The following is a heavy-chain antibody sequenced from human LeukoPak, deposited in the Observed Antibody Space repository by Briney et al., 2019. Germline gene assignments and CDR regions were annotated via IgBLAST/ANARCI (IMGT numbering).Heavy chain of an antibody. CDR2: ISHDGSNK. Sequence: GGSLRLSCAASGFTFSSYAMHWVRQAPGKGLEWVAVISHDGSNKYYADSVKGRFTISRDNSKNTLYLQMNSLRAEDTAVYYCARSDPYYYDSSVFDYWGQGTLVTVSS. J-gene: IGHJ4*02. CDR1: GFTFSSYA. V-gene: IGHV3-30-3*01. CDR3: ARSDPYYYDSSVFDY. D-gene: IGHD3-22*01.